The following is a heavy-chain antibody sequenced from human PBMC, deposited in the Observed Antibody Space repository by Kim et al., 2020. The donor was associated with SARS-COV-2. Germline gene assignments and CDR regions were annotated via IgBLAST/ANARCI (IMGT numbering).Heavy chain of an antibody. CDR1: GFTFSAYA. V-gene: IGHV3-23*01. Sequence: GGSLRLSCEGSGFTFSAYAMTWVRQAPGTGLEWVASIDGSGDRTYNSASLKGRFTISRDNSKNTLYLQMDTLRADDTAVYYCAKDPLYDSSGYYFGDHWG. CDR2: IDGSGDRT. CDR3: AKDPLYDSSGYYFGDH. D-gene: IGHD3-22*01. J-gene: IGHJ4*01.